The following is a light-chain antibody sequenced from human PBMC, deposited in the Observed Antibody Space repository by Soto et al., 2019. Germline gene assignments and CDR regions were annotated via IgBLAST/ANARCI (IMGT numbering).Light chain of an antibody. Sequence: EIVLTQSPGTLSLSPGERATLSCRASQSVRSSYLAWYQQRPGQAPRLLIYGASSRASGIPDRFSGSGSGTDFTLTISGLDPEDFAVYFCQQYGSSPLTFGGGTRVEIK. CDR3: QQYGSSPLT. CDR2: GAS. J-gene: IGKJ4*01. CDR1: QSVRSSY. V-gene: IGKV3-20*01.